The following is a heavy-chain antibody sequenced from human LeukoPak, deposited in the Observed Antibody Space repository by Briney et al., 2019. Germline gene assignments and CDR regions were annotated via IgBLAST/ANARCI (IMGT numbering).Heavy chain of an antibody. V-gene: IGHV3-23*01. CDR2: INDGGDNT. J-gene: IGHJ4*02. D-gene: IGHD3-22*01. CDR3: AKAQKYDYDSSDY. Sequence: GGSLRLSCAASRFTFSKYAMNWVRQAPGKGLEWVSTINDGGDNTYYADSVKGRFTISRDNSKNTLYLQMNSLRADDTAVYYCAKAQKYDYDSSDYWGQGTLVTVSS. CDR1: RFTFSKYA.